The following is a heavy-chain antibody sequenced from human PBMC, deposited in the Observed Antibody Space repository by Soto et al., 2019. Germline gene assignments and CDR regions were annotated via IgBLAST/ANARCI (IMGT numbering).Heavy chain of an antibody. CDR1: GYTFTSYG. J-gene: IGHJ4*02. Sequence: QVQLVQSGAEVKKPGASVKVSCKASGYTFTSYGISWVRQAPGQGLEWMGWISAYNGNTKYAQKLQGRVTMTTDTSTSTAHREVRSLRSDDTAVYYCARDLAVGLVDYWGQGTLVTVSS. V-gene: IGHV1-18*01. CDR3: ARDLAVGLVDY. CDR2: ISAYNGNT. D-gene: IGHD6-19*01.